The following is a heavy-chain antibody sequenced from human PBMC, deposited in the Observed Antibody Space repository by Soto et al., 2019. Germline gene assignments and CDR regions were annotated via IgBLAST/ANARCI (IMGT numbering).Heavy chain of an antibody. D-gene: IGHD1-1*01. V-gene: IGHV5-51*01. CDR3: ARRKLERLSYYYYGMDV. J-gene: IGHJ6*02. CDR1: GYSFTSYW. CDR2: IYPGDSDT. Sequence: EFLKISCKGSGYSFTSYWIGWVRQMPGKGLEWMGIIYPGDSDTRYSPSFQGQVTISADKSISTAYLQWSSLKASDTAMYYCARRKLERLSYYYYGMDVWGQGTTVTVSS.